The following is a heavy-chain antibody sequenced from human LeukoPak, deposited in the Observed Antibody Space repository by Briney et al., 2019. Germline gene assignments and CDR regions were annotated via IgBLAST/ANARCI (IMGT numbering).Heavy chain of an antibody. J-gene: IGHJ4*02. CDR2: IDPNRCRT. V-gene: IGHV1-2*06. CDR1: GYTFTSYG. D-gene: IGHD6-19*01. Sequence: ASVKVSCXASGYTFTSYGISWVRHAPGQALEWMGRIDPNRCRTSYAQEFQGTVTMNRETSIRTAYMELSRLTSDDTAIYYCARDRSVAGDYWGKGTLVIVSS. CDR3: ARDRSVAGDY.